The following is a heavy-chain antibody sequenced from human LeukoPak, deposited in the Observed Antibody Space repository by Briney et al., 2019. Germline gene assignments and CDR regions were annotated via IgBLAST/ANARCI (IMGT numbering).Heavy chain of an antibody. CDR1: GFTFTRYG. CDR3: AKDLGYDILTGYFLGYYYMDV. D-gene: IGHD3-9*01. V-gene: IGHV3-30*12. J-gene: IGHJ6*03. Sequence: GGSLRLSCAASGFTFTRYGIHWVRQAPGKGLEWVAVISYDGSNTYYADSVKGRFTISRDNSKNTLYLQMNSLRAEDTAVYYCAKDLGYDILTGYFLGYYYMDVWGKGTTVTVSS. CDR2: ISYDGSNT.